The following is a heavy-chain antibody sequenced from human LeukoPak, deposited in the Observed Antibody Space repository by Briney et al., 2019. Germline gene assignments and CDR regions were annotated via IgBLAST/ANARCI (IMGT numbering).Heavy chain of an antibody. CDR3: ARDHVGSLDF. D-gene: IGHD3-10*01. J-gene: IGHJ4*02. Sequence: SETLSLTCSVSGDSVTSHGWSWVRQPPGKGLEWIGYVYASGANSDNCNPSLKSRITISVDTSRNQFSLRLNSVTAADTAIYYCARDHVGSLDFWGQRILVTVSS. V-gene: IGHV4-59*02. CDR1: GDSVTSHG. CDR2: VYASGAN.